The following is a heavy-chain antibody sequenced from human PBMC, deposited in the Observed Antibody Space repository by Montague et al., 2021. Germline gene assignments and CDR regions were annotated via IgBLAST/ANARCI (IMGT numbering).Heavy chain of an antibody. CDR1: GGSISSSTHY. V-gene: IGHV4-39*02. J-gene: IGHJ4*02. CDR2: IFRNGDS. CDR3: ARDWEGGSDTRAIEY. Sequence: SETLSLTCTVSGGSISSSTHYWGWIRQTPGKGLDWIGSIFRNGDSFYNPSLKSPVIISVDASGNQFSLRLTSVTAADTAVYSCARDWEGGSDTRAIEYWGRGILVTVS. D-gene: IGHD1-26*01.